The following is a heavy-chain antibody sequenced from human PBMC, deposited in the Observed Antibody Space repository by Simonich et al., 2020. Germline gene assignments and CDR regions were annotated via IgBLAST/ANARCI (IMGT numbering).Heavy chain of an antibody. CDR1: GGSISSYY. CDR3: ARLPDY. Sequence: QVQLQESGPGLVKPSETLSLTYTGSGGSISSYYWGWIRPPPGKGLEWIGYIYYRGSPDYNPSLKSRVTISVDTSKNQFSLKLSSVTAADTAVYYCARLPDYWGQGTLVTVSS. V-gene: IGHV4-59*08. CDR2: IYYRGSP. J-gene: IGHJ4*02.